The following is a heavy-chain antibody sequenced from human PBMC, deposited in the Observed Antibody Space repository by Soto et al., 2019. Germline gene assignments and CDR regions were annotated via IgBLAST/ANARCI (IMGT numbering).Heavy chain of an antibody. CDR1: GYSISSGYF. Sequence: SETLSLTCVVSGYSISSGYFWAWIRQPPGEGLEWIGRIYLDGTASYNPSLNGRVTISVDTSKNQFSLKLTSVIVADTAVYYCVRLVDIEATIGWFDPWGQGTLVTVSS. D-gene: IGHD5-12*01. J-gene: IGHJ5*02. CDR2: IYLDGTA. CDR3: VRLVDIEATIGWFDP. V-gene: IGHV4-38-2*01.